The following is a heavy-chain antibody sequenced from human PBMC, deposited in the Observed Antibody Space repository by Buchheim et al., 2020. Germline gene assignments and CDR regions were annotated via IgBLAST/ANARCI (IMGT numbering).Heavy chain of an antibody. CDR2: INHSGST. J-gene: IGHJ6*02. CDR3: ARWRGAIVAYYYYYYGMDV. CDR1: GGSFSGYY. V-gene: IGHV4-34*01. Sequence: QVQLQQWGAGLLKPSETLSLTCAVYGGSFSGYYWSWIRQPPGKGLEWIREINHSGSTNYNPSLKSRVTISVDTSKNQFSLKLSSVTAADTAVYYCARWRGAIVAYYYYYYGMDVWGQGTT. D-gene: IGHD2-15*01.